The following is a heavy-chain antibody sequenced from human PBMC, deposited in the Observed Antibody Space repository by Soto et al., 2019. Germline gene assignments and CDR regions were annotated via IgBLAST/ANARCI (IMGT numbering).Heavy chain of an antibody. Sequence: GGSLRLSCAASGVTFSSYSMNWVRQAPGKGLEWVSYISSSSSTIYYADSVKGRFTISRDNAKNSLYLQMNSLRAEDTAVYYCARDLTPDVWGQGTTVTVS. CDR2: ISSSSSTI. CDR1: GVTFSSYS. J-gene: IGHJ6*02. V-gene: IGHV3-48*01. CDR3: ARDLTPDV. D-gene: IGHD2-15*01.